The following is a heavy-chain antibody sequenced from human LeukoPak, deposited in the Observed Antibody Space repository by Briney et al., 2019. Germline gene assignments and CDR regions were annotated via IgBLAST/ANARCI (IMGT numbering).Heavy chain of an antibody. D-gene: IGHD6-19*01. CDR2: INHSGST. Sequence: SETLSLTCAVYGGSFSGYYWSWIRQPPGKGLEWIGEINHSGSTNYNPSLKSRVSISVDTSKNQFSLKLTSVTAADTAVYYCAREVHSSGWEDFDYWGQGTLVTVSS. CDR3: AREVHSSGWEDFDY. V-gene: IGHV4-34*01. CDR1: GGSFSGYY. J-gene: IGHJ4*02.